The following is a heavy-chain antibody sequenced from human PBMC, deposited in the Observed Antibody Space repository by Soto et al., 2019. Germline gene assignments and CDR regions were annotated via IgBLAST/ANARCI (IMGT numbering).Heavy chain of an antibody. CDR1: EFTFSSYA. Sequence: EVQLLESGGGLVQPGGSLRLSCGASEFTFSSYAMSWVRQAPGKGLEWVSDISGSGGSTYYADAVKCRFTISRDNSKYSLYLQIITVRAAATAVYYCAKFPFGELYGFDPWGQGTLVTVSS. V-gene: IGHV3-23*01. J-gene: IGHJ5*02. D-gene: IGHD3-10*01. CDR3: AKFPFGELYGFDP. CDR2: ISGSGGST.